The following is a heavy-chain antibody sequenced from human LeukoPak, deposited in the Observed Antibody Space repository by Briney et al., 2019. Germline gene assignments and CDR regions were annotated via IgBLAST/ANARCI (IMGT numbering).Heavy chain of an antibody. CDR3: ARGPLGWSDY. J-gene: IGHJ4*02. Sequence: GSLRLSCASSGFTVTNYNMNWVRQARGKGLEWVSFISESGTAIYYAESVKGRFTISRDIARNSVYLQMNSLRDEDTAMYYCARGPLGWSDYWGQGLLVTVSS. D-gene: IGHD1-26*01. CDR2: ISESGTAI. CDR1: GFTVTNYN. V-gene: IGHV3-48*02.